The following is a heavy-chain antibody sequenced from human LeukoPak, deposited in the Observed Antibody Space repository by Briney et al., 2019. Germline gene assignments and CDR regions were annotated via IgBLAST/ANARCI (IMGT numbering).Heavy chain of an antibody. CDR2: INPNSGGT. D-gene: IGHD2-21*02. J-gene: IGHJ4*02. CDR1: GYTFTGYY. Sequence: GASVKVSCKASGYTFTGYYMHWVRQAPGQGLEWMGWINPNSGGTNCAQKFQGRVTMTRDTSISTAYMELSRLRSDDTAVYYCARDRRAYCGGDCYPGDYWGQGTLVTVSS. CDR3: ARDRRAYCGGDCYPGDY. V-gene: IGHV1-2*02.